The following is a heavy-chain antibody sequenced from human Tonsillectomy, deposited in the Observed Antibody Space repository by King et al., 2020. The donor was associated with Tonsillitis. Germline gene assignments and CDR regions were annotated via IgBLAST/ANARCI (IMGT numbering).Heavy chain of an antibody. V-gene: IGHV4-59*01. CDR2: IYYSGST. CDR3: AREDNYYFDY. CDR1: GGSISSYY. D-gene: IGHD1-1*01. Sequence: QLQESGPGLVKPSETLSLTCTVSGGSISSYYWSWIRQPPGKGLEWIGYIYYSGSTNYNPSLKSRVTISVDTSKNQFSLKLSSVSAADTAVYYCAREDNYYFDYWGQGTLVTVSS. J-gene: IGHJ4*02.